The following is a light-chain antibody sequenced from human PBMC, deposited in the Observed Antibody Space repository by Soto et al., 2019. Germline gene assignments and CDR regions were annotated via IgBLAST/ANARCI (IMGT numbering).Light chain of an antibody. CDR1: QSVSSSY. V-gene: IGKV3-20*01. CDR3: QHYGSSPRT. CDR2: GAS. J-gene: IGKJ1*01. Sequence: EIVLTQSPGTLSLSPGERATLSCRASQSVSSSYLAWYQQKPGQAPRLLIYGASSRATGIPATFSGSGSGTDFTLTISRLEPDDFAEDYCQHYGSSPRTFGQGTKVEIK.